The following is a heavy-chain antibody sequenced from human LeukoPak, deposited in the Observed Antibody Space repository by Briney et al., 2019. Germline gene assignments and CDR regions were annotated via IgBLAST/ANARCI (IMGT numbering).Heavy chain of an antibody. D-gene: IGHD3-16*02. CDR3: ARQLGDYDYVWGSYRNDYFDY. CDR2: IYPGDSDT. V-gene: IGHV5-51*01. CDR1: GYSFTSYW. J-gene: IGHJ4*02. Sequence: GESLKISCKGSGYSFTSYWIGWVRQMPGKGLGWMGIIYPGDSDTRYSPSFQGQVTISADKSISTAYLQWSSLKASDTAMYYCARQLGDYDYVWGSYRNDYFDYWGQGTLVTVSS.